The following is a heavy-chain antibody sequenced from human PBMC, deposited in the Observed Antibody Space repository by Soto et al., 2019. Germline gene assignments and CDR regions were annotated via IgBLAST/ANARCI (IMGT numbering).Heavy chain of an antibody. J-gene: IGHJ4*02. V-gene: IGHV3-23*01. Sequence: EVQLLESGGGLVQPGGSLRLSCAASGLTFSTYAMNWVRQAPGQGLEWISTISGGGVSTYYADSVKGRFTISRDNSKNTLFVQMNSLRAEDTAIYYCARGREAVTGPFDSWGQGTLVTVSS. CDR1: GLTFSTYA. CDR3: ARGREAVTGPFDS. D-gene: IGHD6-19*01. CDR2: ISGGGVST.